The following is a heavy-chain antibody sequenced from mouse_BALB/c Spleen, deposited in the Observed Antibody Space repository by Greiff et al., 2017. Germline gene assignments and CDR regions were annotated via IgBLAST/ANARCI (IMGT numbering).Heavy chain of an antibody. CDR3: GRGRYDPDWYFDV. Sequence: EVQVVESGPELVKPGASVKISCKASGYSFTGYFMNWVKQSHGKSLEWIGRINPYNGDTFYNQKFKGKATLTVDKSSSTAHMELLSLTSEDSAVYYCGRGRYDPDWYFDVWGAGTTVTVSS. J-gene: IGHJ1*01. CDR1: GYSFTGYF. V-gene: IGHV1-37*01. CDR2: INPYNGDT. D-gene: IGHD2-14*01.